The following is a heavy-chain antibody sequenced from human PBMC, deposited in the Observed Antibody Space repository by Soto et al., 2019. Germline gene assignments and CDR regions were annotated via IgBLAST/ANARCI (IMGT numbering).Heavy chain of an antibody. V-gene: IGHV3-21*01. CDR1: GFTFSSYS. Sequence: EVQLVESGGGLVKPGVSLRLSCAASGFTFSSYSMNWVRQAPGKGLEWVSSISSSSSYIYYADSVKGRFTISRDNAKNSLYLQMNSLRAEDTAVYYCARDYYDSSGYYQNFYYWGQGTLVTVSS. CDR3: ARDYYDSSGYYQNFYY. CDR2: ISSSSSYI. D-gene: IGHD3-22*01. J-gene: IGHJ4*02.